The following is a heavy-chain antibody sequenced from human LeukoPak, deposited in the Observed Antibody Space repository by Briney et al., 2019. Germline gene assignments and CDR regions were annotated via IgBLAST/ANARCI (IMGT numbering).Heavy chain of an antibody. Sequence: GSVKVSCKASGYTFTAYYMHWVRQAPGQGLEWMGWINSKSGGTKYAQKFQGRVTMTREMSISTTYMELTSLRSDDTAVYYCARTLMQFDYWGQGTLVTVSS. J-gene: IGHJ4*02. CDR1: GYTFTAYY. V-gene: IGHV1-2*02. CDR2: INSKSGGT. CDR3: ARTLMQFDY.